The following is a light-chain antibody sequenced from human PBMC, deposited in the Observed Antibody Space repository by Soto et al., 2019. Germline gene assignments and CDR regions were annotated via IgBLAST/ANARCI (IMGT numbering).Light chain of an antibody. CDR3: QQYNTYQGT. CDR1: QNIDKW. Sequence: DIQMTQSPSTLSGSVGDRVTITCRASQNIDKWLAWYQQKPQKAPKLLIFDASTLESGVPSRFSGSGSGTEFTLTISSLQPDDFATYYCQQYNTYQGTFGPGTKV. CDR2: DAS. J-gene: IGKJ1*01. V-gene: IGKV1-5*01.